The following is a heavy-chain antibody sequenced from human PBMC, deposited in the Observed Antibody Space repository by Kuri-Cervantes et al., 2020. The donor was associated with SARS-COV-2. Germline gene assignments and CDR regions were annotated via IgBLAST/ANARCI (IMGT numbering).Heavy chain of an antibody. Sequence: GSLRLSCAASGFTFSSYAMHWVRQAPGKGLEWVAVISYDGSIRYYIDSVKGRFTISRDNSKNRLYLQMNSLRAEDTAVYYCARDGGYDFYYMDVWGKGTTVTVSS. CDR3: ARDGGYDFYYMDV. J-gene: IGHJ6*03. CDR2: ISYDGSIR. CDR1: GFTFSSYA. V-gene: IGHV3-30*10.